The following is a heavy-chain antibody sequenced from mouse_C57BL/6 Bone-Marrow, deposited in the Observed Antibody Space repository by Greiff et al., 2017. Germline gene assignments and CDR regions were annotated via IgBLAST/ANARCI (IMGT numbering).Heavy chain of an antibody. J-gene: IGHJ1*03. CDR3: VRQTYWYFDV. Sequence: EVQLVESGGGLVQPKGSLKLSCAASGFSFTTYAMNWVRQAPGKGLEWVARIRSKSNNYATYYADSVKDRFTISRDDSESMLYLQMNNLKAEDTAMYYCVRQTYWYFDVWGTGTTVTVSS. CDR2: IRSKSNNYAT. CDR1: GFSFTTYA. V-gene: IGHV10-1*01.